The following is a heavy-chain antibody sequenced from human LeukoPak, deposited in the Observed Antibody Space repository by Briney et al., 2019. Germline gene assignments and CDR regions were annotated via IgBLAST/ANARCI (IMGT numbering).Heavy chain of an antibody. CDR3: ATVRLSRIVGATGDWFDP. V-gene: IGHV1-24*01. J-gene: IGHJ5*02. CDR1: VYTLTELS. CDR2: FDSEEGET. D-gene: IGHD1-26*01. Sequence: ASVNVSFKVSVYTLTELSMHGVRQAPGKGVEWMGGFDSEEGETIYAQQLQGRDTITEDPSTDTAYMELSSVRSEDTPVYYLATVRLSRIVGATGDWFDPWGQGTLLPLSS.